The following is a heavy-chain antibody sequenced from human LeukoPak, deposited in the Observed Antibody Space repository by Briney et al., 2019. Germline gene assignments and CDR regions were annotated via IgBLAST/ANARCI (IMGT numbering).Heavy chain of an antibody. CDR3: ARDLEGYSSGWLFDY. CDR1: GGSISSGGYS. D-gene: IGHD6-19*01. Sequence: SETLSLTCTVSGGSISSGGYSWSWIRQPPGKGLEWIGYIYHSGSTYYNPSLKSRVTLSVDRSKNQFSLKLSSVTAADTAVYYCARDLEGYSSGWLFDYWGQGTLVTVSS. J-gene: IGHJ4*02. CDR2: IYHSGST. V-gene: IGHV4-30-2*01.